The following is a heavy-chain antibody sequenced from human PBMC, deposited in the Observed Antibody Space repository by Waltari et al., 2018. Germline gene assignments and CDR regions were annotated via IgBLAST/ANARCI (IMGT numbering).Heavy chain of an antibody. D-gene: IGHD4-17*01. CDR1: GVTFGSYV. J-gene: IGHJ5*02. V-gene: IGHV3-7*01. CDR3: ARGFWFPSLTTFRWFDP. CDR2: IKQDGSEK. Sequence: QLVESGGDLVQPGGSLRLSCAASGVTFGSYVLHWVRQDPGKGLEWVSNIKQDGSEKNYVDSVKGRFTISRDNAKKSLYLQMNSLRVEDTAVYYCARGFWFPSLTTFRWFDPWGQGTLVTVSS.